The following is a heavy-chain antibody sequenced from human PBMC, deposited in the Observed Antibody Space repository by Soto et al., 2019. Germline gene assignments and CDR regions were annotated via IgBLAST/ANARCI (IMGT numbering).Heavy chain of an antibody. CDR1: GYSFTNYW. D-gene: IGHD6-13*01. V-gene: IGHV5-10-1*01. CDR3: ARPNSSSWRDAFDI. J-gene: IGHJ3*02. Sequence: PGESLKISCKCSGYSFTNYWISWVLQMPGKGLEWMGRIDPSDSYTNYSPSFQGHVTISADKSISTAYLQWSSLKASDTAMYYCARPNSSSWRDAFDIWGQGTMVTVSS. CDR2: IDPSDSYT.